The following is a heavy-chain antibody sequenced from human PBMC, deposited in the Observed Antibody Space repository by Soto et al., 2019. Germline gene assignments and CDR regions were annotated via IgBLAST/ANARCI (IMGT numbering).Heavy chain of an antibody. J-gene: IGHJ4*02. CDR1: GGSISSSLYY. CDR3: ARSRSGSWYYFDH. Sequence: QLQLQESGPGLVKPSETLSLTCTVSGGSISSSLYYWGWIRQPPGKGLEWIGSIYYIGTTYYNPSLKIRVTTSVDTSKNHFSLRLSSVTAADTAVYYCARSRSGSWYYFDHWGQGTLVTVSS. D-gene: IGHD6-13*01. CDR2: IYYIGTT. V-gene: IGHV4-39*02.